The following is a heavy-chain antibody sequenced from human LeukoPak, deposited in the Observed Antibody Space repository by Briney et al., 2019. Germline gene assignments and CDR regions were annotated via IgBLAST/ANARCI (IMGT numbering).Heavy chain of an antibody. CDR1: GGSISSYY. CDR2: IYYSGST. V-gene: IGHV4-59*01. CDR3: TRGSGWYFY. Sequence: SETLSLTCTVSGGSISSYYWSWIRQPPGKGLEWIGYIYYSGSTTYNPSLKSRVTISVDTSKNQFSLKLSSVTAADTAVYYCTRGSGWYFYWGQGTLVTVSS. J-gene: IGHJ4*02. D-gene: IGHD6-19*01.